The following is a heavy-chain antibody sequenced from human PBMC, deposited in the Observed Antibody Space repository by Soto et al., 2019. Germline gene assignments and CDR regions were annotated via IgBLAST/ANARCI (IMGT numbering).Heavy chain of an antibody. J-gene: IGHJ4*02. V-gene: IGHV4-59*01. D-gene: IGHD6-19*01. CDR3: ANTQKWLAFDC. Sequence: TSETLSLTCTVSGGSISSYYWSWIRQPPGKGLEWIGTFYDSGSTNYNPSLKSRVTISVDMSKNQFSLNMNSVTAVDTAVYYCANTQKWLAFDCWGQGTLVTVSS. CDR2: FYDSGST. CDR1: GGSISSYY.